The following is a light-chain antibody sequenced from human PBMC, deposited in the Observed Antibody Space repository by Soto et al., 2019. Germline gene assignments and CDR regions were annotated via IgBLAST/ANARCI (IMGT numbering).Light chain of an antibody. CDR2: ENN. CDR3: GTWDSSLRSRV. V-gene: IGLV1-51*02. J-gene: IGLJ3*02. Sequence: QSVLTQPPSVSAAPGQTVTISCSGSSSNIGNNYVSWYQQLPRTAPKLLIYENNKRPSGIPDRFSGSKSGTSATLGITGLQTGYEADYFCGTWDSSLRSRVFGGGTKLTVL. CDR1: SSNIGNNY.